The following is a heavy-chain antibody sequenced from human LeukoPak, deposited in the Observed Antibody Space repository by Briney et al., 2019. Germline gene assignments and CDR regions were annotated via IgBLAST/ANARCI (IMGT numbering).Heavy chain of an antibody. CDR3: ARTIVVPAAIEEAWFDP. CDR1: GYTFTSYG. J-gene: IGHJ5*02. CDR2: ISAYNDNT. Sequence: ASVKVSCKASGYTFTSYGISWVRQAPGQGLEWMGWISAYNDNTNYAQKLQGRVTMTTDTSTSTAYMELRSLRSDDTAVYYCARTIVVPAAIEEAWFDPWGQGTLVTVSS. V-gene: IGHV1-18*01. D-gene: IGHD2-2*02.